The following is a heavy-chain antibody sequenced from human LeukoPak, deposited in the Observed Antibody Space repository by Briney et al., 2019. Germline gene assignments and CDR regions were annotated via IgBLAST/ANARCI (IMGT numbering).Heavy chain of an antibody. CDR3: ARPGIAVAGPDY. CDR1: GFTFNTYS. D-gene: IGHD6-19*01. J-gene: IGHJ4*02. V-gene: IGHV3-21*06. Sequence: GGSLRLSCEASGFTFNTYSMNWARQAPGKGLEWVSSIDSSGGYMFYADSVKGRFIISRDNAKDSLYLQMNSLRAEDTAVYYCARPGIAVAGPDYWGQGTLVTVSS. CDR2: IDSSGGYM.